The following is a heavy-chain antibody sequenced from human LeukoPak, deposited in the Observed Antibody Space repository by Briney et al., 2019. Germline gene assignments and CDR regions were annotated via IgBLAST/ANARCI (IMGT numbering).Heavy chain of an antibody. Sequence: PGGSLRLSCAASGFTFSSFEMNWVRQAPGKGREWVSYISSSGSTIYYADSVKGRFTISRDNAKNSVYMQMNSLRADDTAVYYCARSQYFDWFEYYMDVWGKGTTV. CDR2: ISSSGSTI. J-gene: IGHJ6*03. V-gene: IGHV3-48*03. D-gene: IGHD3-9*01. CDR3: ARSQYFDWFEYYMDV. CDR1: GFTFSSFE.